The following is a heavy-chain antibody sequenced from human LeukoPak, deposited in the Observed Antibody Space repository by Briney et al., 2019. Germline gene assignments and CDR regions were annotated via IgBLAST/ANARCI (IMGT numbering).Heavy chain of an antibody. D-gene: IGHD3-16*01. Sequence: SETLSLTCTVSGGSISSSSYFWVWIRQPPGKGLEWIGSIYYSGSTYYNPSLMSRVTISVDTSKNQFSLKLNSVTAADTAVYYCARHWGRDTFDIWGQGTMVTVSS. J-gene: IGHJ3*02. CDR2: IYYSGST. CDR3: ARHWGRDTFDI. V-gene: IGHV4-39*01. CDR1: GGSISSSSYF.